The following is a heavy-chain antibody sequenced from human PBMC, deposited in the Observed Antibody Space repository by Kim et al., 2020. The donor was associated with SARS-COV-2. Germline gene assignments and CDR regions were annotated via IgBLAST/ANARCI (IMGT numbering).Heavy chain of an antibody. J-gene: IGHJ4*02. Sequence: GGSLRLSCSASGFTFSSLAMHWVRQAPGKGLEYVSGISSNGVNTYNADSVKDRFTISRDNSKNTLYLQMTSLRAEDTAVYYCVKERSSGWYDFDYWGQGTPVTVSS. D-gene: IGHD6-19*01. V-gene: IGHV3-64D*08. CDR2: ISSNGVNT. CDR1: GFTFSSLA. CDR3: VKERSSGWYDFDY.